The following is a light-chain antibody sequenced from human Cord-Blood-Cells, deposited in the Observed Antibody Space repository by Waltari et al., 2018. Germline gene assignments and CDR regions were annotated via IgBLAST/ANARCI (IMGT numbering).Light chain of an antibody. CDR3: QQYYSTVLT. Sequence: DIVMTQSPDSLAVSLGERATINCKSSQSVLYSSKNKHYLAWYQQKPGQPPKLLNYWASTREAWVPDRFSGSGSGTYITLTSSSLHAEDVAVYYYQQYYSTVLTFGGGTKVEIK. CDR2: WAS. V-gene: IGKV4-1*01. CDR1: QSVLYSSKNKHY. J-gene: IGKJ4*01.